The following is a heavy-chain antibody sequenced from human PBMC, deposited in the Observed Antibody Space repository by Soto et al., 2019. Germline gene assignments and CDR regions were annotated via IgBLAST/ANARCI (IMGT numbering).Heavy chain of an antibody. CDR1: GGTFSSYA. D-gene: IGHD1-20*01. V-gene: IGHV1-69*13. CDR3: ASDYNPRADNWFDP. Sequence: GASVKVSCKASGGTFSSYAISWVRQAPGQGLEWMGGIIPIFGTANYAQKFQGRVTITADESTSTAYMELSSLRSEDTAVYYCASDYNPRADNWFDPWGQGTLVTVSS. J-gene: IGHJ5*02. CDR2: IIPIFGTA.